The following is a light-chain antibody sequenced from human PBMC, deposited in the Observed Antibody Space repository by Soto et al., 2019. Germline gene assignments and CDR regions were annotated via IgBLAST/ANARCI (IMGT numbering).Light chain of an antibody. V-gene: IGKV3-20*01. CDR2: GAS. J-gene: IGKJ5*01. CDR3: HHYGTSPT. Sequence: DIVMTQSPATLSVSPGERHTLSCRASQSVNSNLAWYQQKPGQAPRLLIYGASSRATGIPDRFSGSGSGTDFTLTISRLEPADFAVYFCHHYGTSPTFGQGTRLEIK. CDR1: QSVNSN.